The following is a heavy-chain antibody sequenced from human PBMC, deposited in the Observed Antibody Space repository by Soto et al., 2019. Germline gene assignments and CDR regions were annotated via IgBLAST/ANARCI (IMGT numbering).Heavy chain of an antibody. D-gene: IGHD2-2*01. J-gene: IGHJ5*02. V-gene: IGHV3-74*01. Sequence: GSLRLSCAASGFTFSTCWMHWIRQVPGKGLDCVSRINSDASHTYYADSVKGRFTISRDNAKNTLHLEMNSLRAEDTAVYYCFRYGHCITTSCDGSSFDPWGQGTLVTVSS. CDR3: FRYGHCITTSCDGSSFDP. CDR1: GFTFSTCW. CDR2: INSDASHT.